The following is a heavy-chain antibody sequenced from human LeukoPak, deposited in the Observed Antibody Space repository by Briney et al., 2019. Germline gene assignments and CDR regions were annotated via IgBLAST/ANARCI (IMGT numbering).Heavy chain of an antibody. V-gene: IGHV1-18*01. CDR3: ARGTRDIVVVTATQYDY. J-gene: IGHJ4*02. CDR2: ISAYNGNT. D-gene: IGHD2-21*02. CDR1: GYTFTSYG. Sequence: ASVKVSCKASGYTFTSYGISWVRQAPGQGLEWMGWISAYNGNTNYALKLQGRVTMTTDTSTSTAYMELRSLRSDDTAVYYCARGTRDIVVVTATQYDYWGQGTLVTVSS.